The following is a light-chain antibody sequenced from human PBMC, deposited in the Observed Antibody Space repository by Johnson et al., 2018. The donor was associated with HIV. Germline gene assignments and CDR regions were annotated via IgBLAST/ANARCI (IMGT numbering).Light chain of an antibody. Sequence: QSVLTQPPSVSAAPGQKVSISCSGTTSNIGNNYISWYQQVPGTAPRLVIYETIKRPSGIPDRFSGSKSGTSATLGITGLQTGDEAAYYCGTWDSSLMAAYVFGTGTKVTVL. V-gene: IGLV1-51*01. J-gene: IGLJ1*01. CDR2: ETI. CDR1: TSNIGNNY. CDR3: GTWDSSLMAAYV.